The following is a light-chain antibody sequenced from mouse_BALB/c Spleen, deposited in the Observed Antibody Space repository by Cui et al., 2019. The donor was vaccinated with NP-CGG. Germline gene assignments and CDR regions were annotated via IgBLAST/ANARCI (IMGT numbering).Light chain of an antibody. J-gene: IGLJ1*01. CDR1: TGAVTTSNY. V-gene: IGLV1*01. CDR3: ALWYSNHWV. Sequence: QALLTQESTLTTAPGETVTLTCRSSTGAVTTSNYANCVQEKPDHLFTGLIGGTNNRAPGVPARFSGSLIGDKAALTITGAQTEDEAIYFCALWYSNHWVFGGGTKLTVL. CDR2: GTN.